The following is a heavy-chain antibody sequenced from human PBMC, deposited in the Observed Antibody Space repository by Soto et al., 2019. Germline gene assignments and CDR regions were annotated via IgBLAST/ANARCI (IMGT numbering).Heavy chain of an antibody. V-gene: IGHV4-30-4*01. CDR3: ARAPYDILTGYPTHAFDI. CDR1: GVSVSSGDDY. D-gene: IGHD3-9*01. CDR2: IYYTGRT. J-gene: IGHJ3*02. Sequence: TLSLTGTVAGVSVSSGDDYWSWIRQPPGKGLEWIGYIYYTGRTYYNPSLKSRVIISVDTSKNQFSLKLRSVTAAEKAVYYCARAPYDILTGYPTHAFDIWGQGTMVTVSS.